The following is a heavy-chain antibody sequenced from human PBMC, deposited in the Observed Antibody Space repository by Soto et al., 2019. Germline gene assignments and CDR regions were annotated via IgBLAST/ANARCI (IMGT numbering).Heavy chain of an antibody. CDR2: MNPNSGGS. CDR3: ARERHLNSPSDAFDL. D-gene: IGHD1-7*01. Sequence: QVHLVQSGAEVKKPGASVKVSCMASGYNFIAQNIHWVRQAPGLGLEWMGKMNPNSGGSGYAQELQGRVTVTRDTSISTVYMELTSLTSDDTAVYYCARERHLNSPSDAFDLWGQGTMVIVSS. CDR1: GYNFIAQN. V-gene: IGHV1-2*02. J-gene: IGHJ3*01.